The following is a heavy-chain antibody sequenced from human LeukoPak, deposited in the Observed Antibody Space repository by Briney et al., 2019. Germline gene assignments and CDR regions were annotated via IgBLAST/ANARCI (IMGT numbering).Heavy chain of an antibody. CDR1: GFTFSTYS. CDR3: ARSLRNAFDI. D-gene: IGHD3-3*01. V-gene: IGHV3-48*01. J-gene: IGHJ3*02. Sequence: PGGSLRLSCAASGFTFSTYSMNWVRQAPGKGLEWVSYISTSSSTIYYADSVMGRFTISSDNANNSLYLQMNSLRAEDTAVYYCARSLRNAFDIWGQGTMVTVSS. CDR2: ISTSSSTI.